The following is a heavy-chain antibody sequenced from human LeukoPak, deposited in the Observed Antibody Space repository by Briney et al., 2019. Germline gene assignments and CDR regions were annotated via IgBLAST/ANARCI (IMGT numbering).Heavy chain of an antibody. CDR1: GFTFSSYA. CDR2: ISTNGDTT. V-gene: IGHV3-64D*06. Sequence: GGSLRLSCSASGFTFSSYAMHWVRQTPEKGLEYVSAISTNGDTTYYADSVKGRFTISRDNSKNTLYLQMSSLRVEDTAVYYCVKQVPPGYWGQGTLVTVSS. J-gene: IGHJ4*02. D-gene: IGHD1-1*01. CDR3: VKQVPPGY.